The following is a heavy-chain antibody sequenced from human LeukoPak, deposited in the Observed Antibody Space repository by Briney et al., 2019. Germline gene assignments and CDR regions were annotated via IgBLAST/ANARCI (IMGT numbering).Heavy chain of an antibody. Sequence: TGGSLRLSCAASGFTFSSYSMNWVRQAPGKGLEWVSSISSSSSYIYYADSVKGRFTISRDNAKNSLYLQMNSLRVEDTAVYYCARDLYSGSYYDFDYWGQGTLVTVSS. CDR1: GFTFSSYS. D-gene: IGHD1-26*01. J-gene: IGHJ4*02. V-gene: IGHV3-21*01. CDR3: ARDLYSGSYYDFDY. CDR2: ISSSSSYI.